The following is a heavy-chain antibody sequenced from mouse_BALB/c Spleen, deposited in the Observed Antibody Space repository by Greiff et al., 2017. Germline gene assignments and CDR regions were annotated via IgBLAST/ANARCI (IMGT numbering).Heavy chain of an antibody. J-gene: IGHJ2*01. Sequence: VKLMESGPGLVAPSQSLSITCTVSGFSLTGYGVNWVRQPPGKGLEWLGMIWGDGSTDYNSALKSRLSISKDNSKSHVFLKMNSLQTDDTARYYCARAYYRYDDGAFDYWGQGTTLTVSS. D-gene: IGHD2-14*01. CDR3: ARAYYRYDDGAFDY. CDR1: GFSLTGYG. V-gene: IGHV2-6-7*01. CDR2: IWGDGST.